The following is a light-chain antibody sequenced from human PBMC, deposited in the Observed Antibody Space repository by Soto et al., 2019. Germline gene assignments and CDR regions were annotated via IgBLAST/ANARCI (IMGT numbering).Light chain of an antibody. CDR2: GNS. Sequence: QSVLTQPPSVSRAPGQRVTISCTGGSSNIGAGYDVHWYQQLPGTAPKLLIYGNSNRPSGVPDRFSGSKSGTSASLAITGLQAEDEADYYCQSYDSSLSAYVVFGGGTKLTVL. CDR3: QSYDSSLSAYVV. J-gene: IGLJ2*01. CDR1: SSNIGAGYD. V-gene: IGLV1-40*01.